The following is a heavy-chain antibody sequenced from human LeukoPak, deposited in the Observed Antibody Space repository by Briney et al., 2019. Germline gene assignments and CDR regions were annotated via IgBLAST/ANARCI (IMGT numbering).Heavy chain of an antibody. CDR1: GFSISSGHL. Sequence: SETLSLTCTVTGFSISSGHLWGWIRQPPGKGLEWIGSIYHSGSTYYNPSLKSRVTISVDTSKNQFSLKLSSVTAADTAVYYCARRTPPGNYYDSSGYYYASPDYWGQGTLVTVSS. CDR2: IYHSGST. D-gene: IGHD3-22*01. CDR3: ARRTPPGNYYDSSGYYYASPDY. J-gene: IGHJ4*02. V-gene: IGHV4-38-2*02.